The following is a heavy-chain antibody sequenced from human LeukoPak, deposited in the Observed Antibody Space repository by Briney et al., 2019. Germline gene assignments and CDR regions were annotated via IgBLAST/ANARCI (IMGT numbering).Heavy chain of an antibody. Sequence: GASVKVSCKASGYTFTSYGISWVRQAPGQGLEWMGWISAYNGNTNYAQKFQGRVTMTEDTSTDTAYMELSSLRSEDTAVYYCATMPVLRFLEWKLAFDYWGQGTLVTVSS. V-gene: IGHV1-18*01. D-gene: IGHD3-3*01. CDR1: GYTFTSYG. CDR3: ATMPVLRFLEWKLAFDY. CDR2: ISAYNGNT. J-gene: IGHJ4*02.